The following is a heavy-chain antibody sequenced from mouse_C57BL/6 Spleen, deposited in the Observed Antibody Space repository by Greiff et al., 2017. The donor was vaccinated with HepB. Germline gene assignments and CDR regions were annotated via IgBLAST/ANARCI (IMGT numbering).Heavy chain of an antibody. CDR3: TRNYYGSSDWYFDV. Sequence: QVQLQQSGAELVRPGASVTLSCKASGYTFTDYEMHWVKQTPVHGLEWIGAIDPETGGTAYNQKFKGKAILTADKSSSTAYMELRSLTSADSTVYYCTRNYYGSSDWYFDVWGTGTTVTVSS. V-gene: IGHV1-15*01. J-gene: IGHJ1*03. CDR1: GYTFTDYE. CDR2: IDPETGGT. D-gene: IGHD1-1*01.